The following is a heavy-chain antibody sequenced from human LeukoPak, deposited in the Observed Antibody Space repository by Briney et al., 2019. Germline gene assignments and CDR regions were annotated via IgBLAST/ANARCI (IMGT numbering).Heavy chain of an antibody. J-gene: IGHJ4*02. CDR2: ISYDGSNK. Sequence: PGGSLRLSCAAPGFTFSSYAMHWVRQAPGKGLEWVAVISYDGSNKYYADSVKGRFTISRDNSKNTLYLQMNSLRAEDTAVYYCARDAGSEFDYWGQGTLVTVSS. CDR1: GFTFSSYA. CDR3: ARDAGSEFDY. V-gene: IGHV3-30-3*01.